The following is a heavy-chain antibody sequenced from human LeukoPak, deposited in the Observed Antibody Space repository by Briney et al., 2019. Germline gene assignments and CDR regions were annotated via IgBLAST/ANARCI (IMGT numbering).Heavy chain of an antibody. CDR3: ARVRPLVVVVAAKGDWFDP. D-gene: IGHD2-15*01. CDR2: IYHSGST. CDR1: GYSISSGYY. V-gene: IGHV4-38-2*01. Sequence: SETLSLTCAVSGYSISSGYYWGWIRQPPGKGLEWIGSIYHSGSTYYNLSLKSRVTISVDTSKNQFSLKLSSVTAADTAVYYCARVRPLVVVVAAKGDWFDPWGQGTLVTVSS. J-gene: IGHJ5*02.